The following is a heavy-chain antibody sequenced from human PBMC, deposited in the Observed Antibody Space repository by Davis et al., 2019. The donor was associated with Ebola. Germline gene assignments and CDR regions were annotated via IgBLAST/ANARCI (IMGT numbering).Heavy chain of an antibody. D-gene: IGHD3-3*01. V-gene: IGHV3-21*01. CDR3: ARDRSYYDFWSGYPSGYFDL. Sequence: GESLKISCAASGFTFSTYSINWVRQAPGKGLEWVSSISSTSYYIYYADSLKGRFTISRDDAKNSLYLQMNSLRAEDTAVYYCARDRSYYDFWSGYPSGYFDLWGRGTLVTVSS. J-gene: IGHJ2*01. CDR2: ISSTSYYI. CDR1: GFTFSTYS.